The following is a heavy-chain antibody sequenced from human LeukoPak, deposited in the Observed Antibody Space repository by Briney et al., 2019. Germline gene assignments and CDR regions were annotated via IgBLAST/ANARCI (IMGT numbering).Heavy chain of an antibody. CDR3: AKFRGYSYGPIGY. J-gene: IGHJ4*02. V-gene: IGHV3-53*01. Sequence: GGSLRLSCTVSGFTVSSNSWSWVRQAPGKGLEWVSLIYSGGNTHYSDSVKGRFTISRDTSKNTLYLQMNSLRAEDTAVYYCAKFRGYSYGPIGYWGQGTLVTVSS. CDR2: IYSGGNT. D-gene: IGHD5-18*01. CDR1: GFTVSSNS.